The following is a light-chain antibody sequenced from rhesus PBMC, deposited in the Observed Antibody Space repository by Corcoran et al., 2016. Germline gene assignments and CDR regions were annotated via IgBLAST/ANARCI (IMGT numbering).Light chain of an antibody. CDR3: IAYTITSACI. CDR2: EVS. CDR1: SGDIGGYNR. Sequence: QAALTQSPSVYGSPGQSVTISRTGTSGDIGGYNRVSWYQQHPGKAPQLMIYEVSKRPSGVSGRFSVSKSGNTASLTNSGLQAEDEADYYCIAYTITSACIFGAGTRLTVL. V-gene: IGLV2-13*02. J-gene: IGLJ1*01.